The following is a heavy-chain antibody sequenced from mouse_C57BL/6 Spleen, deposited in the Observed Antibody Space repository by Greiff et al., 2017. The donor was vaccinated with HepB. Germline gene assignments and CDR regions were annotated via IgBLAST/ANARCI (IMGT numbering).Heavy chain of an antibody. CDR2: IHPNSGST. CDR3: ARLYDGYYGDYYAMDY. Sequence: QVQLQQPGAELVKPGASVKLSCKASGYTFTSYWMHWVKQRPGQGLEWIGMIHPNSGSTNYNEKFKSKATLTVDKSSSTAYMQLSSQTSEDSAVYYCARLYDGYYGDYYAMDYWGQGTSVTVSS. J-gene: IGHJ4*01. CDR1: GYTFTSYW. D-gene: IGHD2-3*01. V-gene: IGHV1-64*01.